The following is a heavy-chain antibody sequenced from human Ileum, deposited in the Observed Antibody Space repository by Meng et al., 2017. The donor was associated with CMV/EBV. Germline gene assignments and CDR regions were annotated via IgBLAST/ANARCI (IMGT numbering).Heavy chain of an antibody. J-gene: IGHJ4*02. D-gene: IGHD6-19*01. CDR2: INANSGAT. V-gene: IGHV1-2*02. CDR1: GFTFTDYY. Sequence: KACGFTFTDYYLYWVRQAPGQGLEYMGWINANSGATGCAQKFQGRVSMTRDTSISTIYMELGGLRPDDTAVYYCARDGVSSVTDLDYWGQGTLVTVSS. CDR3: ARDGVSSVTDLDY.